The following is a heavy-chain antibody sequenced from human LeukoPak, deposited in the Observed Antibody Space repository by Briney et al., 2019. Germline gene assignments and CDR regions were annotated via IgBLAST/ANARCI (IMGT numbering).Heavy chain of an antibody. Sequence: PSETLSLTCTVSGDSISSHYWTWIRQPPGKGLEWIGYIYYSGTTNYNPSLKSRVTISLDTSKNQFSLKLSSVTAADTAVYYCASGRPLGFDYWGQGTLVTVSS. J-gene: IGHJ4*02. CDR2: IYYSGTT. V-gene: IGHV4-59*11. CDR1: GDSISSHY. D-gene: IGHD1-26*01. CDR3: ASGRPLGFDY.